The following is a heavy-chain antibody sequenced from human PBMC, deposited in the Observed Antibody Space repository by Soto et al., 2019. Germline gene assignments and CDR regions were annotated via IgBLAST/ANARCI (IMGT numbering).Heavy chain of an antibody. D-gene: IGHD3-22*01. J-gene: IGHJ4*02. CDR1: GGTFSSYT. Sequence: QVQLVQSGAEVKKPGSSVKVSCKASGGTFSSYTISWVRQAPGQGLEWMGRIIPILGIANYAQRFEGRVTITADKSTSTAYLELSSLRFEDTAVYYCARDLMGAYYYDGSGYSAYWGQGTLVTVSS. V-gene: IGHV1-69*08. CDR3: ARDLMGAYYYDGSGYSAY. CDR2: IIPILGIA.